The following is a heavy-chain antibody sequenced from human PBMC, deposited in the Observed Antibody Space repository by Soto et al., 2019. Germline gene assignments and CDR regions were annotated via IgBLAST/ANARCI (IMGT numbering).Heavy chain of an antibody. V-gene: IGHV5-51*01. CDR3: ARHLGGGYDSYYYGMDV. J-gene: IGHJ6*02. D-gene: IGHD5-12*01. CDR1: RYSCTIYW. CDR2: IYPGDSDT. Sequence: GESLKTPRKASRYSCTIYWIGWVLQIRGKGLEWIWIIYPGDSDTRYSPSFQGQVTISADKSISTAYLQWSSLKASDTAMYYCARHLGGGYDSYYYGMDVWGQGTTVTVSS.